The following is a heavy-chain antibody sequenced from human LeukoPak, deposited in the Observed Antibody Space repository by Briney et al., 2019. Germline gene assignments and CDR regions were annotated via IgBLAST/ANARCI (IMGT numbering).Heavy chain of an antibody. CDR2: ISYTGNTK. D-gene: IGHD6-6*01. CDR1: GFTFSSYA. V-gene: IGHV3-30*04. J-gene: IGHJ4*02. CDR3: VKESDEYSSSSSDY. Sequence: PGGSLRLSCSASGFTFSSYAMHWVRQAPGKGLEWVAVISYTGNTKYYVDSVKGRFTISRDNSKNTLYLQMNSLRAEDTAVYYCVKESDEYSSSSSDYWGQGTLVTVSS.